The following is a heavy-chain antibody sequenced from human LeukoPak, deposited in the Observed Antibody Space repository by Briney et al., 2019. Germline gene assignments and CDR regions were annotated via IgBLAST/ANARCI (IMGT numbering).Heavy chain of an antibody. CDR3: ARDIGVVPAANDGY. Sequence: GGSLRLSCAASGFTFSSYSMNWVRQAPGKGLEWVSYISSSSSTIYYADSVKGRFTISRDNAKNSLYLQMNSLRAEDTAAYYCARDIGVVPAANDGYWGQGTLVTVSS. CDR2: ISSSSSTI. CDR1: GFTFSSYS. D-gene: IGHD2-2*01. V-gene: IGHV3-48*04. J-gene: IGHJ4*02.